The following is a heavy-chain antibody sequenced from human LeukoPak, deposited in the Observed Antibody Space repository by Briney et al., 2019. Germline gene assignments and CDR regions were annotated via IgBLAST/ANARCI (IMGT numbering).Heavy chain of an antibody. J-gene: IGHJ4*02. CDR2: LSGSGSST. V-gene: IGHV3-23*01. CDR3: AKDQRGFLTSPFDF. Sequence: GGSLRLSCAASGFTFSSYAMTWVRQAPGKGLEWVSGLSGSGSSTFYADSVKGRFTISRDNSKNTLYLQMKSLRAEDTAIYYCAKDQRGFLTSPFDFWGQGTLVTVSS. CDR1: GFTFSSYA. D-gene: IGHD1-1*01.